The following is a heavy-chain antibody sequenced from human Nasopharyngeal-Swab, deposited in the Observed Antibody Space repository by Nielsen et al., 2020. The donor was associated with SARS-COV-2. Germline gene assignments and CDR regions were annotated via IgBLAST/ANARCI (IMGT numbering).Heavy chain of an antibody. CDR2: ISPYDGNT. Sequence: ASVKVSCKASGYTFTSYAISWVRQAPGQGLQWMGWISPYDGNTNYVQNFQGRVTMTTDTSTSTAYMELSSLRSEDTAVYYCARSRGIRGNYYYYGMDVWGQGTTVTVSS. V-gene: IGHV1-18*01. D-gene: IGHD6-13*01. CDR1: GYTFTSYA. J-gene: IGHJ6*02. CDR3: ARSRGIRGNYYYYGMDV.